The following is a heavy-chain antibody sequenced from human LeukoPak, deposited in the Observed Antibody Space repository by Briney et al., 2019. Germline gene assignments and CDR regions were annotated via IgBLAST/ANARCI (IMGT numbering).Heavy chain of an antibody. Sequence: ASVKVSCKASGYTFTGYYIHWVRQAPGQGLEWMGWISAYNGKTNYAQKLQGRVTMTTDTSTSTAYMELRSLRSDDTAVYYCARDRRVYSSSWYEYGYWGQGTLVTVSS. CDR2: ISAYNGKT. CDR3: ARDRRVYSSSWYEYGY. J-gene: IGHJ4*02. CDR1: GYTFTGYY. V-gene: IGHV1-18*04. D-gene: IGHD6-13*01.